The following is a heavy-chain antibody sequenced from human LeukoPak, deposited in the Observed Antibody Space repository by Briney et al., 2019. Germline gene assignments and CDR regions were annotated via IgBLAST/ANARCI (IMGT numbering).Heavy chain of an antibody. CDR2: IYSGGNT. CDR1: GFSVSSSY. D-gene: IGHD3-10*02. V-gene: IGHV3-66*01. J-gene: IGHJ4*02. Sequence: GGSLRLSCAASGFSVSSSYMSWVRQAPGKGLEWVSVIYSGGNTYYADSVKGRFATSRDNSKNTLYLQMNSLRAGDTSVYYCARWTSSSMTTNPLFGYWGQGTLVTVSS. CDR3: ARWTSSSMTTNPLFGY.